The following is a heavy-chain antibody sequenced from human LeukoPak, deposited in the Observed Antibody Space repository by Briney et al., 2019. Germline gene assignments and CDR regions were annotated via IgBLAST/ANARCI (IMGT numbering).Heavy chain of an antibody. Sequence: SETLSLTCAVYGGSFSGYYWSWIRQPPGKGLEWIGEINHSGSTNYNPSLKSRVTISVDTFKNQFSLKLSSVTAADTAVYYCARGRLKLFTMVRGAPYYYGMDVWGQGTTVTVSS. V-gene: IGHV4-34*01. CDR3: ARGRLKLFTMVRGAPYYYGMDV. D-gene: IGHD3-10*01. CDR2: INHSGST. J-gene: IGHJ6*02. CDR1: GGSFSGYY.